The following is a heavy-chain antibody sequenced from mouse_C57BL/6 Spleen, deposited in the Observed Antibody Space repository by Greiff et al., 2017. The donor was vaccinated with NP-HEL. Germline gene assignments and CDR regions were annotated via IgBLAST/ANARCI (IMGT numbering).Heavy chain of an antibody. J-gene: IGHJ1*03. CDR1: GYTFTSYW. V-gene: IGHV1-69*01. Sequence: QVQLQQPGAELVMPGASVKLSCKASGYTFTSYWMHWVKQRPGQGLEWIGEIDPSDSYTNYNQKFKGKSTLTVDKSSSTAYMQLSSLTSEDSAVYYCASRDYYGSSYVNWYFDVWGTGTTVTVSS. D-gene: IGHD1-1*01. CDR2: IDPSDSYT. CDR3: ASRDYYGSSYVNWYFDV.